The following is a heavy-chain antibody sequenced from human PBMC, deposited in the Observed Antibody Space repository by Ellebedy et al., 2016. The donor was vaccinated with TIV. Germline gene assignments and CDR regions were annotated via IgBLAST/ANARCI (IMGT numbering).Heavy chain of an antibody. J-gene: IGHJ6*03. Sequence: ASVKVSCKASGYPFISYGIIWVRQVPGQGLEWMGWIGAYNGNTNYAQKFQGKITMTTDTSTTTAYMELRNLRSDDTAVYYCAREMYNFYMDVWGKGTTVTVSS. CDR1: GYPFISYG. CDR3: AREMYNFYMDV. V-gene: IGHV1-18*01. CDR2: IGAYNGNT.